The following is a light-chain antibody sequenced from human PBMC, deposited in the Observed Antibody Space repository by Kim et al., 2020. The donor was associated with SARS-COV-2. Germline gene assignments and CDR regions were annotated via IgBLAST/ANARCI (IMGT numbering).Light chain of an antibody. CDR3: QQYNNWPLT. CDR2: GAS. V-gene: IGKV3D-15*01. J-gene: IGKJ4*01. CDR1: QSVSSN. Sequence: VATGERATLSCRASQSVSSNLAWYQPKPGQAPRLLSYGASTRATGIPARCSGSGSGTEFTLTISSLQSEDFADYYCQQYNNWPLTFGGGTKVDIK.